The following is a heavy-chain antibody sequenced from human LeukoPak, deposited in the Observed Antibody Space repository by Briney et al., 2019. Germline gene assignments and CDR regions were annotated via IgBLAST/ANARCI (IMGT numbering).Heavy chain of an antibody. CDR1: GFTFSSYG. D-gene: IGHD3-10*01. V-gene: IGHV3-30*18. CDR3: AKDRYYYGSGSYYQY. Sequence: PGGSLRLSCAASGFTFSSYGVHWVRQAPGKGLEWVAVISYDGSNKYYADSVKGRFTISRDNSKNTLYLQMNSLRAEDTAVYYCAKDRYYYGSGSYYQYWGQGTLVTVSS. J-gene: IGHJ4*02. CDR2: ISYDGSNK.